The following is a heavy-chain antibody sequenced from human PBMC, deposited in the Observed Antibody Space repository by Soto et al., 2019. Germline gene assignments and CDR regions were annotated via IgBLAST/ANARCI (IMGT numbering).Heavy chain of an antibody. V-gene: IGHV4-4*02. CDR2: ICHSGST. Sequence: VQLHESGPGLVKASGTLSLTCAVSGDSISNFHWWTWLRQPPGRGLEWIGEICHSGSTTYNPSLQSRVTISAYKSTNQFSLNLNSVTAAATAGYYCPRDGREWLQTGGGWFDHWGPGILVIV. J-gene: IGHJ5*02. CDR3: PRDGREWLQTGGGWFDH. CDR1: GDSISNFHW. D-gene: IGHD3-3*01.